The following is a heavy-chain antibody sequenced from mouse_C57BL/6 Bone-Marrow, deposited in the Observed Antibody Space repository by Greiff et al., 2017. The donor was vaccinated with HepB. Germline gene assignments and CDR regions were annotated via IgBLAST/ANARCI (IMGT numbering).Heavy chain of an antibody. CDR2: INYDGSST. J-gene: IGHJ2*01. CDR1: GFTFSDYY. D-gene: IGHD1-1*01. V-gene: IGHV5-16*01. Sequence: EVQLVESEGGLVQPGSSMKLSCTASGFTFSDYYMAWVRQVPEKGLEWVANINYDGSSTYYLDSLKSRFIISRDNAKNILYLQMSSLKSEDTATYYCARLLLRYFDYWGQGTTLTVSS. CDR3: ARLLLRYFDY.